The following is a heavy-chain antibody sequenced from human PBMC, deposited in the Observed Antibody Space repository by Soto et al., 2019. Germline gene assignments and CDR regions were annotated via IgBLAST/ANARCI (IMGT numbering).Heavy chain of an antibody. Sequence: SETLSLTCAASGGSISSGGYSWSWIRQPPGKGLEWIGYMYHSGSTYYNPSLKSRVTISIDRSKNQFSLKLSSVTAADTAVYYCAREPDCSSTSCYGGYFDYWGQGTLVTVSS. J-gene: IGHJ4*02. CDR1: GGSISSGGYS. CDR2: MYHSGST. CDR3: AREPDCSSTSCYGGYFDY. V-gene: IGHV4-30-2*01. D-gene: IGHD2-2*01.